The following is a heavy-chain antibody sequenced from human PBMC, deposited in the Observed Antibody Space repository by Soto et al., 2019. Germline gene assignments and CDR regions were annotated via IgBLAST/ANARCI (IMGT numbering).Heavy chain of an antibody. CDR1: GFTFSSCGMTFSSYA. CDR2: ISGSGDST. V-gene: IGHV3-23*01. J-gene: IGHJ6*02. Sequence: GVSLRLSCAASGFTFSSCGMTFSSYAMSWVRQAPGKGLEWVSTISGSGDSTYYADSVKGGFTISRDNSKNTLFLQMNSLRAGDTALYYCAKLRESYPGSVSRPYYFYGIEVLCQGTTVTVYS. D-gene: IGHD3-10*01. CDR3: AKLRESYPGSVSRPYYFYGIEV.